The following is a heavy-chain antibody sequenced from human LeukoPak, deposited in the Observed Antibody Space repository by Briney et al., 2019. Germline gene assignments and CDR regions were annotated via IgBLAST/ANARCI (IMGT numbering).Heavy chain of an antibody. CDR1: GGSISSSNW. J-gene: IGHJ5*02. D-gene: IGHD6-13*01. CDR2: IYHSGST. V-gene: IGHV4-4*02. Sequence: SETLSLTCAVSGGSISSSNWWSWVRQPPGKGLEWIGEIYHSGSTNYNPSLKSRVTISVDKSKNQFSLKLSSVTAADTAVYYCARDGIAAASPFDPWGQGTLVTVSS. CDR3: ARDGIAAASPFDP.